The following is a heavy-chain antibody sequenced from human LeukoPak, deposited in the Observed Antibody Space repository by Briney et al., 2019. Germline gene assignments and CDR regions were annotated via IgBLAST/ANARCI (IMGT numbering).Heavy chain of an antibody. CDR2: INHSGST. J-gene: IGHJ5*02. CDR3: ARGQGYSSGWNWFDP. V-gene: IGHV4-34*01. D-gene: IGHD6-19*01. Sequence: PSETLSLTCAVYGGSFSGYYWSLIRQPPGKGLEWIGEINHSGSTNYNPSLKSRVTISVDTSKNQFSLKLSSVTAADTAVYYCARGQGYSSGWNWFDPWGQGTLVTVSS. CDR1: GGSFSGYY.